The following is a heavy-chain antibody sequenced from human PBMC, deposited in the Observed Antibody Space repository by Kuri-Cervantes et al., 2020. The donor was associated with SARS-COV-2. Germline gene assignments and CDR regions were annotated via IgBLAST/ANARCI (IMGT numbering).Heavy chain of an antibody. J-gene: IGHJ4*02. D-gene: IGHD4-17*01. V-gene: IGHV4-38-2*01. CDR2: IHHSGST. Sequence: GSLRLSCAVSGGSISSYYWSWIRQPPGKGLEWMGSIHHSGSTYYNPSLKSRVTISVDTSKNQFSLKLSSVTAADTAVYYCARRGDYGEYYFDYWGQGTLVTVSS. CDR3: ARRGDYGEYYFDY. CDR1: GGSISSYY.